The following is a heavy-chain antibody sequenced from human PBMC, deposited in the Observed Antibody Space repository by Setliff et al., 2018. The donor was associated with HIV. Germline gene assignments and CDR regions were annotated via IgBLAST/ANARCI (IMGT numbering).Heavy chain of an antibody. CDR1: GGSISGHY. D-gene: IGHD6-13*01. CDR2: IYTSGST. J-gene: IGHJ1*01. V-gene: IGHV4-4*07. CDR3: ARGRWDMAAAGTTEYFQY. Sequence: SETLSLTCTVSGGSISGHYWNWIRQPAGAGLEWIGRIYTSGSTNYNPSLKSRVTMSVDTSKNQFSLKLNSVTAADTAMYYCARGRWDMAAAGTTEYFQYWGQGTLVTVSS.